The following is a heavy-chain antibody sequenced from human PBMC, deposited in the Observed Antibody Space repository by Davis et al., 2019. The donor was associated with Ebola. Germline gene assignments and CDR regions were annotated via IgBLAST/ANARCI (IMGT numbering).Heavy chain of an antibody. V-gene: IGHV4-59*11. CDR3: ARDNIVATTNDAFDI. J-gene: IGHJ3*02. CDR1: GPSITYHY. CDR2: IDDSGNT. D-gene: IGHD5-12*01. Sequence: SETLSLICTVSGPSITYHYWTWVRQAPGKGLEWIGHIDDSGNTEYSPSLKSRVTISRDTSKNQFSLRVSSVTTADTAIYYCARDNIVATTNDAFDIWGQGTMVTVSS.